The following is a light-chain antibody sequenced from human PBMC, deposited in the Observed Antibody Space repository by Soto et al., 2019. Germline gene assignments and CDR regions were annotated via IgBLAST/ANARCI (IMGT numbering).Light chain of an antibody. J-gene: IGLJ1*01. V-gene: IGLV2-14*01. CDR1: SSDVGGYNY. CDR3: SSYTSSSTLYV. CDR2: DVS. Sequence: QSALTQPASVSGSPGQSITISCTGTSSDVGGYNYVSWYQQHPGKAPKLMISDVSNRPSGVSNRFSGSQSGDTASLTISGLQAEDEADYYCSSYTSSSTLYVFGTGTKLTVL.